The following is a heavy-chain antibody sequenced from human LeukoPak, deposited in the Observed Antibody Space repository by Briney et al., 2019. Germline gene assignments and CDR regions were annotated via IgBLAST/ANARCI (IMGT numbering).Heavy chain of an antibody. V-gene: IGHV4-59*01. CDR2: IYYSGST. Sequence: SETLSLTCTASGGSISSYYWSWLRQPPGKGLEWIGYIYYSGSTNYNPSLKSRVTISVDTPKKQFSLKLSSVTAADTAVYYCARDLRGGDNWFDPWGQGTLVTVSS. D-gene: IGHD3-16*01. CDR3: ARDLRGGDNWFDP. J-gene: IGHJ5*02. CDR1: GGSISSYY.